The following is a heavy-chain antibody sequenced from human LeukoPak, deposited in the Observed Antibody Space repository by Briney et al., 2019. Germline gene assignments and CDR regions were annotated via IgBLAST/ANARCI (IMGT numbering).Heavy chain of an antibody. D-gene: IGHD2-2*01. V-gene: IGHV3-30*18. Sequence: GGSLRLSCAASGLTFSSYGMHWVRQAPGKGLEWVAVISYDGSNKYYADSVKGRFTISRDNSKNTLYLQMNSLRAEDTAVYYCAKARGIVVVPAALDYWGQGTLVTVSS. CDR1: GLTFSSYG. CDR3: AKARGIVVVPAALDY. CDR2: ISYDGSNK. J-gene: IGHJ4*02.